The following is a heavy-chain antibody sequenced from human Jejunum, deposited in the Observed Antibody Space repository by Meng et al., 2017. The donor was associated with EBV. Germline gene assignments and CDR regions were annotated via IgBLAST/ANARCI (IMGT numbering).Heavy chain of an antibody. CDR3: ARVRPGGGWFDP. V-gene: IGHV7-4-1*02. Sequence: SGSELKKPGASVKVSCKASGYTFTSSGINWVRQAPGQGLEWMGWINTNTGYPTYAQDFTGRFVFSLDTSVSTAYLQITSLSTEDNAVYYCARVRPGGGWFDPWGQGTLVTVSS. CDR2: INTNTGYP. D-gene: IGHD2-8*02. CDR1: GYTFTSSG. J-gene: IGHJ5*02.